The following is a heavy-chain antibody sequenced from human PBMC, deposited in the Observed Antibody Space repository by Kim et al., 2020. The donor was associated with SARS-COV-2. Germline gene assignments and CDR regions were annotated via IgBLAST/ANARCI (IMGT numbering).Heavy chain of an antibody. CDR3: ARGLVGGGNVWADYFDF. D-gene: IGHD3-16*01. J-gene: IGHJ4*02. V-gene: IGHV3-23*01. Sequence: GGSLRLSCAASGFTFSNYAISWVRQAPGKGLEWVSSISVGDIAYYADSVKGRFTISRDNSKNTVNLQMSSLRVDDTAIYYCARGLVGGGNVWADYFDFWGLGTVVTVSS. CDR2: ISVGDIA. CDR1: GFTFSNYA.